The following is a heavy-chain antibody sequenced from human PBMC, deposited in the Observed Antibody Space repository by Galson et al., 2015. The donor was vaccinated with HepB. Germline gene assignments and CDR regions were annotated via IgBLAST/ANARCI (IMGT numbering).Heavy chain of an antibody. CDR3: ARFFWGRNFFDY. J-gene: IGHJ4*02. Sequence: QSGAEVKKPGASVKLSCKASGYSYTNYGISWVRQAPGQGLEWLGWISAYNGNTNLAQKFQGRVSLSTDASTSTAYMDLRSLRSDDTAVYYCARFFWGRNFFDYWGQGTLVTVSS. CDR1: GYSYTNYG. V-gene: IGHV1-18*01. D-gene: IGHD3-16*01. CDR2: ISAYNGNT.